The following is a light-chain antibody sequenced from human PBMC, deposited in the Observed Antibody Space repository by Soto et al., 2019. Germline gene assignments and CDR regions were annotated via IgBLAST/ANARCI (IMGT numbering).Light chain of an antibody. CDR2: EAS. V-gene: IGKV1-5*03. J-gene: IGKJ4*01. CDR1: QFMSNW. Sequence: DIQMTQSPSTLSAFVGDRVTITCRASQFMSNWVVWYQQKSGKDPHLLIYEASTLVTGVPSRFSGSGCGTEFNLTISSLQPDDSATYFCQQSHVYTPHTFGGGTKVQIK. CDR3: QQSHVYTPHT.